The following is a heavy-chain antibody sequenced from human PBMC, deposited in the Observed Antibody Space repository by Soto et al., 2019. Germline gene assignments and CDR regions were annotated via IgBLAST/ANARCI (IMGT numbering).Heavy chain of an antibody. CDR1: GYTFAAYY. Sequence: QVQVVQSGAEVKKPGASVKVSCKTSGYTFAAYYIHWIRQAPGQGLEWMGWINPTSGGTVYAQNFQDRVTMTRDTSISTAYMELRRLNSDDTAVYYCARDPDYGDYWGYFFDSWGQGTPVTVSS. CDR2: INPTSGGT. CDR3: ARDPDYGDYWGYFFDS. D-gene: IGHD4-17*01. J-gene: IGHJ4*02. V-gene: IGHV1-2*02.